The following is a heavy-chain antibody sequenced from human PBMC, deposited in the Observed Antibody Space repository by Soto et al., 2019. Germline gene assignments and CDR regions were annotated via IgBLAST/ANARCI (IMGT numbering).Heavy chain of an antibody. CDR3: ATNEGRDGYSFDY. CDR2: IIPIFGTP. CDR1: GVTFSRQD. Sequence: GSSVKVSCKASGVTFSRQDMRWVRQAPGQGLEWMGGIIPIFGTPQYAEKFQDRVTITADESTSTATMELSSLTSEDTAVYYCATNEGRDGYSFDYWGQGTLVTVYS. J-gene: IGHJ4*02. V-gene: IGHV1-69*13. D-gene: IGHD5-12*01.